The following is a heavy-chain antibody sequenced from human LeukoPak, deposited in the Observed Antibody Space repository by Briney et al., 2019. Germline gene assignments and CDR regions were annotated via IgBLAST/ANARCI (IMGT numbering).Heavy chain of an antibody. V-gene: IGHV3-23*01. Sequence: GGSLRLSCAASGFTSSSNATSWGRPAPRKGLGWVSAISSRGGTPYYADSSKGRFPISRDNSENTLYLQMNSLRVEDSAVYDCAKGHRWDCFDPWGQGTLVTVSS. CDR1: GFTSSSNA. CDR2: ISSRGGTP. J-gene: IGHJ5*02. CDR3: AKGHRWDCFDP. D-gene: IGHD4-23*01.